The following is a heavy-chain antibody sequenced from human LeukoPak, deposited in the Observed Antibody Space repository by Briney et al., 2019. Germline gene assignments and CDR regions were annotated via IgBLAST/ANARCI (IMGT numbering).Heavy chain of an antibody. Sequence: GGSLRLSCAASGFTFSSYGMNWVRQAPGKGLEWVSSISSSSSYIYYADSVKGRFTISRDNPKNTLYLQMYSLRPEDTAVYYCARDGYHYGSGTYMYESGPAAPDYWGQGTLVTVSS. CDR2: ISSSSSYI. CDR1: GFTFSSYG. CDR3: ARDGYHYGSGTYMYESGPAAPDY. V-gene: IGHV3-21*01. J-gene: IGHJ4*02. D-gene: IGHD3-10*01.